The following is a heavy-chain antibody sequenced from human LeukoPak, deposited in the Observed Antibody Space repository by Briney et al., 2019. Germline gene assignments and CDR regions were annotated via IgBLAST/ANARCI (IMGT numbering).Heavy chain of an antibody. CDR3: ARFYFGGNWFDP. V-gene: IGHV4-38-2*02. J-gene: IGHJ5*02. D-gene: IGHD3-10*01. CDR2: IYHSGST. CDR1: GYSISSGYY. Sequence: PSETLSLTCTVSGYSISSGYYWGWIRQPPGKGLEWIGSIYHSGSTYYNPSLKSRVTISVDTSKNQFSLKLSSVTAADTAVYYCARFYFGGNWFDPWGQGTLVTVSS.